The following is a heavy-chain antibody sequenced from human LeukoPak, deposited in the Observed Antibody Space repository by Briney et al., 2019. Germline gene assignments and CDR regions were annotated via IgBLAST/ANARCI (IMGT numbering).Heavy chain of an antibody. CDR2: INPYSGGT. CDR3: ARDRGYYGSGTYNTPFYYGLDV. J-gene: IGHJ6*02. D-gene: IGHD3-10*01. CDR1: GYTFTGYY. V-gene: IGHV1-2*02. Sequence: ASVRVSCTPSGYTFTGYYIHWVRQAPGQGLEWMGWINPYSGGTNYAQKFRGRVTLTRDTSISTAYMDLNRLRSDDTAVYYCARDRGYYGSGTYNTPFYYGLDVWGQGTTVTVSS.